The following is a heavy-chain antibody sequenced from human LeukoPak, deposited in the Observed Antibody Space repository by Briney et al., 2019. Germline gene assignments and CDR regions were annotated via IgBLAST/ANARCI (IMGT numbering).Heavy chain of an antibody. CDR3: TRDVARRRTTSDAFDI. CDR1: GFTFGDYA. V-gene: IGHV3-49*03. CDR2: TRSKAYGGTT. D-gene: IGHD4-11*01. Sequence: PGGSLRLSCTASGFTFGDYAMSWFRQAPGKGLEWVGFTRSKAYGGTTEYAASVKGRFTISRDDSKSIAYLQMNSLKTEDTAVYYCTRDVARRRTTSDAFDIWGQGTMVTVSS. J-gene: IGHJ3*02.